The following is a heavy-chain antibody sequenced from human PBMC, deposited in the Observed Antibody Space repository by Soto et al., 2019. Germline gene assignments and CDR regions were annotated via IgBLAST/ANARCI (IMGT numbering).Heavy chain of an antibody. CDR1: GFTFSSYA. D-gene: IGHD6-13*01. CDR3: AKQHPPAQYSSSWYAAY. Sequence: QTGGSLRLSCAASGFTFSSYAMGWVRQAPGKGLEWVSAISGSGGSTYYADSVKGRFTISRDNSKNTLYLQMNSLRAEDTAVYYCAKQHPPAQYSSSWYAAYWGRGTLVTVSS. CDR2: ISGSGGST. J-gene: IGHJ4*02. V-gene: IGHV3-23*01.